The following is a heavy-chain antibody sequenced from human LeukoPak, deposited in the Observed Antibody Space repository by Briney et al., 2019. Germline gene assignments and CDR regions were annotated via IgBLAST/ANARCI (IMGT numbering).Heavy chain of an antibody. CDR1: GFTLSTYA. CDR3: AKAPVTSCRGAYCYPFDS. V-gene: IGHV3-23*01. Sequence: GGSLGLSCAATGFTLSTYAMSWIRQTPGKGLDWIAATSRSDAGTYHADSVRGRFTISRDNSKNTLYLQINSLRAEDAAVYFCAKAPVTSCRGAYCYPFDSWGQGTLVTVSS. CDR2: TSRSDAGT. J-gene: IGHJ4*02. D-gene: IGHD2-21*01.